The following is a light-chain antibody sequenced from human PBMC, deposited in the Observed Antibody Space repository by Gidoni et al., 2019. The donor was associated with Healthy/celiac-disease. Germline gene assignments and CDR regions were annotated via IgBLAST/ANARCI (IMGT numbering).Light chain of an antibody. J-gene: IGLJ2*01. Sequence: SYELTQPPSVPVSPGQTARITCSVDALPKQYAYWYQQKPGQAPVLVIYKDSERPSGIPERFSGSSSGTTVTLTISGVQAEDEADYYCQSADSSGTYKVFGGGTKLTVL. CDR3: QSADSSGTYKV. CDR2: KDS. V-gene: IGLV3-25*03. CDR1: ALPKQY.